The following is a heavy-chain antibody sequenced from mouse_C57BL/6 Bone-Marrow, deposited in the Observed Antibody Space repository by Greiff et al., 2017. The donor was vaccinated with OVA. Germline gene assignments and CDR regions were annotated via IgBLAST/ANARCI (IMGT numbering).Heavy chain of an antibody. CDR1: GYTFTSYW. Sequence: QVQLQQPGTELVKPGASVKLSCKASGYTFTSYWMHWVKQRPGQGLEWIGNINPSNGGTKYNEKFQSKATLTVDKSSSTAYMQLSSLTSEDAAVYYCARSAWGTTVAVDYWGQGTTLTVSS. D-gene: IGHD1-1*01. CDR3: ARSAWGTTVAVDY. CDR2: INPSNGGT. J-gene: IGHJ2*01. V-gene: IGHV1-53*01.